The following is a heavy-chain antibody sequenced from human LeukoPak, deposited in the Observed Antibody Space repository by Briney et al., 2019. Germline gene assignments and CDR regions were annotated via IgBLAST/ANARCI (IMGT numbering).Heavy chain of an antibody. V-gene: IGHV3-7*01. Sequence: GGSLRLSCAASGFTLSSYAMSWVRQAPGKGLEWVANIKQDGSEKYYVDSVKGRFTISRDNAKNSLYLQMNSLRAEDTAVYYCARGEGLYWGQGTLVTVSS. J-gene: IGHJ4*02. CDR2: IKQDGSEK. CDR3: ARGEGLY. CDR1: GFTLSSYA.